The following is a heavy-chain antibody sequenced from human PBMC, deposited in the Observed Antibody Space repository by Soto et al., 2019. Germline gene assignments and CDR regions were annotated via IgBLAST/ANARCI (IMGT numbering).Heavy chain of an antibody. CDR1: GGSISSYY. J-gene: IGHJ4*02. CDR3: ARVGAHFRELYGGEQQLVLGSFDY. V-gene: IGHV4-59*13. Sequence: PSETLSLTCTVSGGSISSYYWSWIRQPPGKGLEWIGYIYYSGSTNYNPSLKSRVTISVDTSKNQFSLKLSSVTAADTAVYYCARVGAHFRELYGGEQQLVLGSFDYWGQGTLVTVSS. CDR2: IYYSGST. D-gene: IGHD6-13*01.